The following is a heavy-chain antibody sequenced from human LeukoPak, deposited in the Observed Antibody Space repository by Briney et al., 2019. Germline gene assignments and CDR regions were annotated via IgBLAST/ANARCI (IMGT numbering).Heavy chain of an antibody. CDR2: IYTSGSN. V-gene: IGHV4-4*07. CDR3: ASGREDSSSWYYFDY. J-gene: IGHJ4*02. D-gene: IGHD6-13*01. Sequence: SETLSLTCTVSGGSISNYYWSWIRQPAGKGLEWIGRIYTSGSNNYNPSLKSRVTMSVDTSKNQFSLKLSSVTAADTAVYYCASGREDSSSWYYFDYWGQGTLVTVSS. CDR1: GGSISNYY.